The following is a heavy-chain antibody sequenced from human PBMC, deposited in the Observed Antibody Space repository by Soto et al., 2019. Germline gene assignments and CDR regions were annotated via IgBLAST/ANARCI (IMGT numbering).Heavy chain of an antibody. CDR3: ASYGGSNGYYFDY. J-gene: IGHJ4*02. Sequence: QLQLQESGSGLVKPSQTLSLTCAVSGGSISSGGYSWSWIRQPPGKGLEWIGYIYHSGRTYYNPSLKSRVTISVDRSKNQFSLKLSSVTAADTAVYYCASYGGSNGYYFDYWGQGTLVTVSS. CDR2: IYHSGRT. D-gene: IGHD2-15*01. CDR1: GGSISSGGYS. V-gene: IGHV4-30-2*01.